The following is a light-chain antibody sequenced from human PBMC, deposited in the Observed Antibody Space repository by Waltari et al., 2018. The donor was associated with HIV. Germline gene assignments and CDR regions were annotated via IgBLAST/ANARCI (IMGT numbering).Light chain of an antibody. CDR2: DAS. Sequence: EVVLTQSPVTLSLSPGERATLSCSASQSVSSYLAWYQQKPGQAPRLLIYDASNRATGIPARFSGSGSGTDFTLTISSLEPEDFAVYYCQQRSNWPPLFTFGPGTKVDIK. CDR3: QQRSNWPPLFT. V-gene: IGKV3-11*01. J-gene: IGKJ3*01. CDR1: QSVSSY.